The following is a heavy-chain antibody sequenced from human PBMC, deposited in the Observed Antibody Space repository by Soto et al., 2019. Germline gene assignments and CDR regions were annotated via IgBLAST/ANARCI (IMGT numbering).Heavy chain of an antibody. CDR3: ARGFFRGGNSVPAFDI. CDR1: GGSFSGYY. J-gene: IGHJ3*02. Sequence: QVQLQQWGAGLLKPSETLSLTCAVYGGSFSGYYWSWIRQPPGKGLEWIGEINHSGSTNYNPSLKSRVTISVDTSKDQFSLELSSVTAADTAVYYCARGFFRGGNSVPAFDIWGQGTMVTVSS. V-gene: IGHV4-34*01. CDR2: INHSGST. D-gene: IGHD2-21*02.